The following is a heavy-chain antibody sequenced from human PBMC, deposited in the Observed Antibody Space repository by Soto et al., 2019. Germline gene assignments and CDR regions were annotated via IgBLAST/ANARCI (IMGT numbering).Heavy chain of an antibody. D-gene: IGHD2-8*01. V-gene: IGHV3-11*01. CDR2: ISNSDYTT. Sequence: QVHLVASGGGLVKPGGSLRLSCVASGITLSDNYMTWIRQAPGKGLEWLSYISNSDYTTYYADSVKGRFTISRDNAKNSLSLQLNGLRVEDTAVYYCASGKWSLDYWGQGILVTFSS. CDR3: ASGKWSLDY. J-gene: IGHJ4*02. CDR1: GITLSDNY.